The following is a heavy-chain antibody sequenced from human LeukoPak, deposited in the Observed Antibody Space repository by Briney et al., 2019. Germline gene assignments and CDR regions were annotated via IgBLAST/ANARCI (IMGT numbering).Heavy chain of an antibody. CDR2: INTDGSST. CDR3: ARVGNYYDSSGYYDRDDY. J-gene: IGHJ4*02. D-gene: IGHD3-22*01. V-gene: IGHV3-74*01. Sequence: GGSLRLSCAASGFTFSSYWMHWVRHAPGKGLVWVSRINTDGSSTSYADSVKGRFTISRDNAKNTLYLQMNSLRAEDTAVYYCARVGNYYDSSGYYDRDDYWGQGTLVTVSS. CDR1: GFTFSSYW.